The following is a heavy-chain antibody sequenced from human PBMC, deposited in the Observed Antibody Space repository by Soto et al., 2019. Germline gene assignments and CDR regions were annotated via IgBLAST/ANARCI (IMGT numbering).Heavy chain of an antibody. CDR2: IKSKTDGGTT. V-gene: IGHV3-15*07. D-gene: IGHD3-10*01. CDR3: TTAVDVLLWFRPDLFDY. CDR1: GFTFSNAW. J-gene: IGHJ4*02. Sequence: EVQLVESGGGLVQPGGSLRLSCAASGFTFSNAWMNWVRQAPGKGLEWVGRIKSKTDGGTTDYAAPVKGRFTISRDDSKNTLYLQMNSLKTEDTAVYYCTTAVDVLLWFRPDLFDYWGQGTLVTVSS.